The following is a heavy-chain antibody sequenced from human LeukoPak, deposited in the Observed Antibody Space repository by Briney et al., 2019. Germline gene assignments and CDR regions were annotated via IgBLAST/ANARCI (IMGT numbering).Heavy chain of an antibody. D-gene: IGHD3-3*01. CDR3: ATANLRHFWYFDY. Sequence: GASVKVSCKASGYTLTSYDINWVRQATGQGLEWMGWMNPNSGNTGYAQKFQGRVTITRNTSISTAYMELSSLRSEDTAVYYCATANLRHFWYFDYWGQGTLVTVSS. CDR1: GYTLTSYD. J-gene: IGHJ4*02. CDR2: MNPNSGNT. V-gene: IGHV1-8*03.